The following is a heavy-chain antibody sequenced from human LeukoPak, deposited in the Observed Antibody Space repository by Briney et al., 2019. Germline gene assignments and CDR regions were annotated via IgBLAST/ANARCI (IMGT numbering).Heavy chain of an antibody. Sequence: PSETLSLTCTVSGASIRSSSYYWGWIRQPPGRGLEWKGSIFYSGSTYYNPSIKSRVTISVDTSKNQFSLKLRSVTAADTAVYYCASTLTYYYGSGSYYIDCWGQGTLVTVSS. V-gene: IGHV4-39*01. J-gene: IGHJ4*02. CDR1: GASIRSSSYY. CDR3: ASTLTYYYGSGSYYIDC. D-gene: IGHD3-10*01. CDR2: IFYSGST.